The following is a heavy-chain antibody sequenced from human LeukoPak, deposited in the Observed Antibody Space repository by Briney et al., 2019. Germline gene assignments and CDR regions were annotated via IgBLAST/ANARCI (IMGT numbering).Heavy chain of an antibody. V-gene: IGHV3-30*02. CDR2: IRYDGSNK. Sequence: GGSLRLSCAASGFTFSSYGMHWVRQAPGKGLEWVAFIRYDGSNKYYADSVKGRFTISRDNSKNTLYLQMNSLRAEDTAVYYCARDLGYWGQGTLVTVSS. CDR3: ARDLGY. CDR1: GFTFSSYG. J-gene: IGHJ4*02.